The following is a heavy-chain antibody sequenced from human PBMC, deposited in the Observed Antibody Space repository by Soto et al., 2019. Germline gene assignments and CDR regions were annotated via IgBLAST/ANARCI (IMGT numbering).Heavy chain of an antibody. D-gene: IGHD3-10*01. CDR2: INPNSGGT. Sequence: ASVKFSCKASGYTFIGYYIHWVRQAPGQGLEWMGWINPNSGGTNYAQRFQGWVTMTRDRSISTAYMELSRLKSDDTAVYYCARVGGGLASLGYYGMEVWGEGTKVTVSS. CDR3: ARVGGGLASLGYYGMEV. CDR1: GYTFIGYY. V-gene: IGHV1-2*04. J-gene: IGHJ6*04.